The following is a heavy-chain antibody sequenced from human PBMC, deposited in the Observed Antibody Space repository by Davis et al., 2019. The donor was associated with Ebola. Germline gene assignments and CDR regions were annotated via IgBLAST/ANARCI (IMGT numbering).Heavy chain of an antibody. J-gene: IGHJ3*02. CDR1: GGSIRSSIYY. Sequence: PSETLSLTCTVSGGSIRSSIYYWGWIRQPPGKGLEWIGIIYSREKTHYNPSLKSRVTISEDTSQNQFSLKLTSVTAADTAVYYCARGQFLGAAPLAFDIWGLGTMVTVSS. D-gene: IGHD2-15*01. V-gene: IGHV4-39*07. CDR2: IYSREKT. CDR3: ARGQFLGAAPLAFDI.